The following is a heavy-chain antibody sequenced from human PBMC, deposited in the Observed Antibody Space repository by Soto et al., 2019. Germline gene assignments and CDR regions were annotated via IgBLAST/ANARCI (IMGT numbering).Heavy chain of an antibody. CDR2: ISSRSDI. V-gene: IGHV3-21*01. CDR3: AREYTAWPLAYGLDV. D-gene: IGHD2-2*02. CDR1: GFTCSTYS. J-gene: IGHJ6*02. Sequence: PGGSLRLSCVGSGFTCSTYSINWVRQAPGKGLEWVSSISSRSDIYYADSVKGRFTISRDNAKNSVSLQMNSLRAEDTAVYYCAREYTAWPLAYGLDVWGQGTTVTRLL.